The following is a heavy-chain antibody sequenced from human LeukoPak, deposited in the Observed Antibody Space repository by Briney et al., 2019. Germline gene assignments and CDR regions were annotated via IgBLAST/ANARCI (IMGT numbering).Heavy chain of an antibody. J-gene: IGHJ4*02. CDR1: GFTFSSYA. CDR2: VSGGAIDT. V-gene: IGHV3-23*01. CDR3: ARGLDYGNYVGCDY. D-gene: IGHD4-11*01. Sequence: GGSLRLSCAASGFTFSSYAMSWVRQAPGKGLEWVTSVSGGAIDTYYADSVKGRFTISRDHSKNTLYLEMNSLRVEDTAEYYCARGLDYGNYVGCDYWGQGTKVSVSS.